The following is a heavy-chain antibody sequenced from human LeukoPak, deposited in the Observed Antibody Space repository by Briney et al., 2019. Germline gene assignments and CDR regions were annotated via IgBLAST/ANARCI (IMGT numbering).Heavy chain of an antibody. D-gene: IGHD3-9*01. V-gene: IGHV1-69*13. CDR3: ARPGGAYDILTGYYPYYYYMDV. J-gene: IGHJ6*03. CDR1: GGTFSSYA. CDR2: IIPIFGTA. Sequence: GASVKVSCKASGGTFSSYAISWVRQAPGQGLEWMGGIIPIFGTANYAQKFQGRVTITADESTSTAYMELSSLRSEDTAVYYCARPGGAYDILTGYYPYYYYMDVWGKGTTVTVSS.